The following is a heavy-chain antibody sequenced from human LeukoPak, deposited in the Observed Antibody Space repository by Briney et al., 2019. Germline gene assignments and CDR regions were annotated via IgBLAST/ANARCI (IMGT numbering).Heavy chain of an antibody. CDR2: IKSRGNGGTT. J-gene: IGHJ4*02. Sequence: GGSLRLSCAASGFTFSDAWMTWVRQAPGKGLEWVGRIKSRGNGGTTEYAAPVKGRFTISRDDSISTLYLQMNSLKTEDTAVYYCAKDPRITTIVGLYYFDYWGQGTLVTVSS. CDR3: AKDPRITTIVGLYYFDY. V-gene: IGHV3-15*01. CDR1: GFTFSDAW. D-gene: IGHD3-22*01.